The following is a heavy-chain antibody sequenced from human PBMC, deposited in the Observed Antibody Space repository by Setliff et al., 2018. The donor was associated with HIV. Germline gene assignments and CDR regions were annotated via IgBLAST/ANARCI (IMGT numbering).Heavy chain of an antibody. CDR3: ASTTYYYDSSGYNSWPLFDY. CDR1: GDSIGSTNW. D-gene: IGHD3-22*01. Sequence: PSETLSLTCTVPGDSIGSTNWWSWVRQPPGKGLEWIGQIYDNGNTNYNPSLKGRVTISTDKSKNQFSLRLTSVTAADTAVYYCASTTYYYDSSGYNSWPLFDYWGQGTLVTVSS. CDR2: IYDNGNT. J-gene: IGHJ4*02. V-gene: IGHV4-4*02.